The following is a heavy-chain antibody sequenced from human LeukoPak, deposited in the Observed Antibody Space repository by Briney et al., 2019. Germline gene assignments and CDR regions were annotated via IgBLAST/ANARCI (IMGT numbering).Heavy chain of an antibody. CDR2: ICYTGNT. D-gene: IGHD6-25*01. J-gene: IGHJ2*01. CDR3: ARYLAAGYFDL. V-gene: IGHV4-59*08. Sequence: SETLSLTCSVSGGSIVRYYWSWIRQPPGKGLERIGYICYTGNTNYNPSLKSRLTISVDTSKNQFSLKLSSVTAADTAVYYCARYLAAGYFDLWGRGTLVTVSP. CDR1: GGSIVRYY.